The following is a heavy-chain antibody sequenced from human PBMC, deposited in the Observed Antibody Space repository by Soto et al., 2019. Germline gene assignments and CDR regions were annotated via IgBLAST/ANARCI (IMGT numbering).Heavy chain of an antibody. Sequence: PGESLKISCKGSGYSFTSYWIGWVRQMPGKGLEWMGIIYPGDSDTRYSPSFQGQVTISADKSISTAYLQWSSLKASDTAMYYCARSMVRGVIKLGMDVWXQGTTVTVSS. V-gene: IGHV5-51*01. CDR1: GYSFTSYW. J-gene: IGHJ6*02. CDR3: ARSMVRGVIKLGMDV. CDR2: IYPGDSDT. D-gene: IGHD3-10*01.